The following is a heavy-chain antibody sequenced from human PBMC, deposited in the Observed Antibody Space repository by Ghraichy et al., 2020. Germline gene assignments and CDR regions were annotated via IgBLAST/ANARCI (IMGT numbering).Heavy chain of an antibody. D-gene: IGHD3-10*01. J-gene: IGHJ3*01. CDR1: GGSISGYY. CDR2: IYYSWST. Sequence: SETLSLTCTVSGGSISGYYWSWIRQPPEKGLEWIGYIYYSWSTNYNPSLKSRVTISVDRSKNQFSLKLSSVTAADTAVYYCARDPGNGEGSFDFWGQGTMVTVSS. V-gene: IGHV4-59*01. CDR3: ARDPGNGEGSFDF.